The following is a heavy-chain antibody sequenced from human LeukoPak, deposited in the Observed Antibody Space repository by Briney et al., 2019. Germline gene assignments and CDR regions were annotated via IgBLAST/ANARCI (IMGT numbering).Heavy chain of an antibody. J-gene: IGHJ4*02. CDR2: ISWNSDTI. CDR1: GFTFDDYA. D-gene: IGHD1-26*01. Sequence: QPGGPLRLSCAASGFTFDDYAMHWVRQGPGKGLEWVSGISWNSDTIGYADSVKGRFTISRDNAKNSLCLQMNSLRAEDTALYYCVKGSGSYWRLYYFDYWGQGTLVTVSS. CDR3: VKGSGSYWRLYYFDY. V-gene: IGHV3-9*01.